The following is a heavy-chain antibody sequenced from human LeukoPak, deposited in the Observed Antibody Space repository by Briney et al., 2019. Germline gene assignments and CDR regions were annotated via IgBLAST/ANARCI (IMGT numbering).Heavy chain of an antibody. CDR1: GYTFTSYD. CDR2: MNPNSGNT. D-gene: IGHD5-18*01. V-gene: IGHV1-8*01. J-gene: IGHJ4*02. CDR3: ARGIQLWSYFDY. Sequence: ASVKVSCKGSGYTFTSYDINWVRQATGQGLEWMGWMNPNSGNTGYAQKFQGRVTITTDESTSTAYMELSSLRSEDTAVYYCARGIQLWSYFDYWGQGTLVTVSS.